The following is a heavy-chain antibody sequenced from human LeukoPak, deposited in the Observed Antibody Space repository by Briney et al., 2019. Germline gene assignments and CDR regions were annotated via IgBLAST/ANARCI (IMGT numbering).Heavy chain of an antibody. CDR3: AKDRKWELIAGIVDY. D-gene: IGHD1-26*01. CDR2: ISGSGGST. CDR1: GFTFSSYA. Sequence: GGSLRLSCAASGFTFSSYAMSWVRQAPGNGLEWVSAISGSGGSTYYADSVKGRFTISRDNSKNTLYLQMNSLRAEDTAVYYCAKDRKWELIAGIVDYWGQGTLVTVSS. J-gene: IGHJ4*02. V-gene: IGHV3-23*01.